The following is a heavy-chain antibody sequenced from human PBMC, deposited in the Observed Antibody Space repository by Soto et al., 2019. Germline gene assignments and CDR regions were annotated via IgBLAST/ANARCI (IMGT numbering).Heavy chain of an antibody. CDR2: INYSGST. CDR1: GGSISGYY. D-gene: IGHD3-9*01. CDR3: SRYFDWPSGFAI. Sequence: QVQLQESGPGLVKPSETLSLTCTVSGGSISGYYWSWIRQPPGKRLEWIGYINYSGSTNYNPSLKSRVTISVDTSKKQFSLNLVSVTAADTAVYYCSRYFDWPSGFAIWGQGTMVTVSS. V-gene: IGHV4-59*01. J-gene: IGHJ3*02.